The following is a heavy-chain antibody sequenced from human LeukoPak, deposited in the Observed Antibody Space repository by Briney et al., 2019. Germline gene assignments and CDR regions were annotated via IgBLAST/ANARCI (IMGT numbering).Heavy chain of an antibody. D-gene: IGHD1-26*01. CDR2: IWYGGSNK. CDR3: AKGSGSYYYFDY. CDR1: GFTFSSYG. Sequence: GGSLRLSCAASGFTFSSYGMHWVRQAPGKGLEWVAVIWYGGSNKYYADSVKGRFTISRDNSKNTLYLQMNSLRAEDTAVYYCAKGSGSYYYFDYWGQGTLVTVSS. V-gene: IGHV3-30*02. J-gene: IGHJ4*02.